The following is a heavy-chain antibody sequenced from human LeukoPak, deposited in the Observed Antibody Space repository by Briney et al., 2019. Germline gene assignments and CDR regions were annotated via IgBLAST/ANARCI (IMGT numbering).Heavy chain of an antibody. CDR1: GFTFTSYA. V-gene: IGHV3-23*01. Sequence: GGSLRLSCAASGFTFTSYAMSWVRQAPGKGLEWVSAISGSGDSTYYADSVKGRFTIYRDNSKNTLYLQMNSLRAEDTAVYYCAKVEAYYDYVWGSYRYSEFDYWGQGTLVTVSS. D-gene: IGHD3-16*02. CDR2: ISGSGDST. J-gene: IGHJ4*02. CDR3: AKVEAYYDYVWGSYRYSEFDY.